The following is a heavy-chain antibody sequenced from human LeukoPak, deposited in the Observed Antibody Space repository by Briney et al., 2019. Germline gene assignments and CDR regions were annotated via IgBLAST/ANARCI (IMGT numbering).Heavy chain of an antibody. D-gene: IGHD5-18*01. Sequence: ASVKVSCKTSGYTFTGYYIHWVRQAPGQGLEWMGWINPNSGGTDYTQKFQGRVTMTRDTSISTAYMELSRLKSDDTAVYYRARHLIQGGEEWGQGTLVTVSS. CDR3: ARHLIQGGEE. V-gene: IGHV1-2*02. J-gene: IGHJ4*02. CDR2: INPNSGGT. CDR1: GYTFTGYY.